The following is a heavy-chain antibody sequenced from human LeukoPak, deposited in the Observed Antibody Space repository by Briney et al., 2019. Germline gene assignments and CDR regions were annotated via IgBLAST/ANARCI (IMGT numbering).Heavy chain of an antibody. CDR3: AISLRWGSPVRWGYYFDY. D-gene: IGHD2-21*01. CDR1: GGSISSSSYY. V-gene: IGHV4-39*07. J-gene: IGHJ4*02. CDR2: IYYSGST. Sequence: SETLSLTCTVSGGSISSSSYYWGWIRQPPGKGLEWIGSIYYSGSTYYNPSLKSRVTISVDTSKNQFSLKLSSVTAADTAVYYCAISLRWGSPVRWGYYFDYWGQGTLVTVSS.